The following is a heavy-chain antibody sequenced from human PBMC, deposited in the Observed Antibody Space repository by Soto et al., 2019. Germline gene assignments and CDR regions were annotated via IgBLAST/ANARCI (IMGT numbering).Heavy chain of an antibody. V-gene: IGHV5-10-1*01. D-gene: IGHD6-19*01. J-gene: IGHJ5*02. Sequence: GESLKISCKGSGYSFTSYWISWVRQMPGKGLEWMGRIDPSDSYTNYSPSFQGHVTISADKSISTAYLQWSSLKASDTAMYYCARRIAVARTGDPNWFDPWGQGTLVTVSS. CDR2: IDPSDSYT. CDR1: GYSFTSYW. CDR3: ARRIAVARTGDPNWFDP.